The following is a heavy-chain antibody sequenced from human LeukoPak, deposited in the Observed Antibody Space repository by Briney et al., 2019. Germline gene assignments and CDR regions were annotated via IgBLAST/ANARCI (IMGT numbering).Heavy chain of an antibody. CDR1: GGSFSGYY. V-gene: IGHV4-34*01. CDR2: INHSGST. D-gene: IGHD6-19*01. J-gene: IGHJ4*02. CDR3: AREGSSGWYGIDY. Sequence: SETLSLTCAFYGGSFSGYYWSWIRQPTRKGLEWIGEINHSGSTNYNPSLKSRVTISVDTYKNQFSLKLSSVTAADTAVYYCAREGSSGWYGIDYWGQGTLVTVSS.